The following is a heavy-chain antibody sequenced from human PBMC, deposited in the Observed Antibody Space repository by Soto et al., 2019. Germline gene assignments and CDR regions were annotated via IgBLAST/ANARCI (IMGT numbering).Heavy chain of an antibody. CDR3: ARSSWFDP. Sequence: SETLSLTGAVYGGSFSGYYWSWIRQPPGKGLEWIGEINHSGSTNYNPSLKSRVTISVDTSKNQFSLKLSSVTAADTAVYYCARSSWFDPWGQGTLVTVSS. CDR1: GGSFSGYY. V-gene: IGHV4-34*01. CDR2: INHSGST. J-gene: IGHJ5*02.